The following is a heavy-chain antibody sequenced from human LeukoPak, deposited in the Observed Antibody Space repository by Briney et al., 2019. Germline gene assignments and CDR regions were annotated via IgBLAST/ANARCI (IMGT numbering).Heavy chain of an antibody. V-gene: IGHV4-59*01. CDR1: GGSITNDY. CDR3: ARGLLRHYGSGTYGPYYYMDV. D-gene: IGHD3-10*01. J-gene: IGHJ6*03. CDR2: LSSSGST. Sequence: SETLSLTCTVSGGSITNDYWSWIRQPPGKGLEWIGYLSSSGSTDYNPSLKSRVTLSGDTSKNQFSLKLTSVTAADTAVYYCARGLLRHYGSGTYGPYYYMDVWGKGTTVTVSS.